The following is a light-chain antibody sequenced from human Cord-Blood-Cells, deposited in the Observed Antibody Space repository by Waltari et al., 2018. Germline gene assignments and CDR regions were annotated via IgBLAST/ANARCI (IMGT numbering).Light chain of an antibody. CDR3: AAWDDSLNGPV. CDR1: SSNIGSNT. Sequence: QSVLTQPPSASGTPGQRVTISCSGSSSNIGSNTVNWYQQLPGTAPKLLIYSNKQRPSGVPDRCSVSKAGTSASLAISGLQSEDEADYYCAAWDDSLNGPVFGGGTKLTVL. J-gene: IGLJ2*01. V-gene: IGLV1-44*01. CDR2: SNK.